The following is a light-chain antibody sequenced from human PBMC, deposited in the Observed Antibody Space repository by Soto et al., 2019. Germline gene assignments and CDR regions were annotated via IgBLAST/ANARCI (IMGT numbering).Light chain of an antibody. CDR3: QQYDDLWT. V-gene: IGKV3-20*01. CDR1: QSVSNSY. CDR2: GAS. J-gene: IGKJ1*01. Sequence: EIVLTQSPGTLSLSAGERATLSCRASQSVSNSYLAWYQQKPGQTPRLLIYGASSRATGIPDRFSGSGSGTDFTLTISRLEPEDFAVYYCQQYDDLWTFGQGTKVDTK.